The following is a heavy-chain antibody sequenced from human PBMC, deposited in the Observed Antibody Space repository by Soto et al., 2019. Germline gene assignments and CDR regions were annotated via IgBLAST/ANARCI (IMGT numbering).Heavy chain of an antibody. CDR1: GFTFSSYG. V-gene: IGHV3-30*04. Sequence: GGSLRLSCAASGFTFSSYGLHWVRQAPGKGLEWAASISYDGRNKQYAESVKGRLTISRDNSMNTLYLQMNSLMPEDTAVYYCARERAVGLYYYGMDVWGQGTPVTVSS. J-gene: IGHJ6*02. D-gene: IGHD1-26*01. CDR2: ISYDGRNK. CDR3: ARERAVGLYYYGMDV.